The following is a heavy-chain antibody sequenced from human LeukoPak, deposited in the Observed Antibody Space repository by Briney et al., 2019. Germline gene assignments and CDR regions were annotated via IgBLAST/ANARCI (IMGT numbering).Heavy chain of an antibody. CDR3: ARAQWAVAGTVLVGWFDP. CDR1: GGSISSYY. CDR2: IYTSGST. D-gene: IGHD6-19*01. J-gene: IGHJ5*02. Sequence: SETLSLTCTVSGGSISSYYWSWIRQPAGKGLEWIGRIYTSGSTNYNPSLKSRVTMSVDTSKNQFSLKLSSVTAADTAVYYCARAQWAVAGTVLVGWFDPWGQGTLVTVSS. V-gene: IGHV4-4*07.